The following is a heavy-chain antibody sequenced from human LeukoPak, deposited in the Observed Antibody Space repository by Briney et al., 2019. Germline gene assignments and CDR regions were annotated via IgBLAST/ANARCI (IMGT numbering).Heavy chain of an antibody. D-gene: IGHD4-17*01. J-gene: IGHJ4*02. CDR1: GYTFTSYG. CDR3: ARDGFRGDYFKYYFDY. V-gene: IGHV1-18*01. Sequence: ASVKVSCKASGYTFTSYGISWVRQAPGQGLEWMGWISAYNGNTNYAQKLQGRVTMTTDTSTSTAYMELRSLRSGDTAVYYCARDGFRGDYFKYYFDYWGQGTLVTVSS. CDR2: ISAYNGNT.